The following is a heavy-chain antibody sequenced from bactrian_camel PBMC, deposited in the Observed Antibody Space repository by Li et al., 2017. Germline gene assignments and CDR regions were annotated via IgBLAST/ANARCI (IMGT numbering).Heavy chain of an antibody. CDR3: VVGAHCSDGPGNYCDVDERRS. CDR2: IYSDGSNK. CDR1: GFTFGDYW. V-gene: IGHV3S6*01. Sequence: HVQLVESGGGLVQPGGSLRLSCAASGFTFGDYWMYWVRQAPGKGLEWVSSIYSDGSNKYYTDSVKGRFTISRDNAKNTLYLQMNSLKSEDTARYYCVVGAHCSDGPGNYCDVDERRSWGPGTQVTVS. J-gene: IGHJ4*01. D-gene: IGHD2*01.